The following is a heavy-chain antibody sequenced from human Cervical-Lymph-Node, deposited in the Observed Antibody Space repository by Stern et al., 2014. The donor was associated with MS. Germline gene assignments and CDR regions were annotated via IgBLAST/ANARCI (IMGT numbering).Heavy chain of an antibody. CDR3: ARDLKSRYCTNGVCHALDP. J-gene: IGHJ5*02. CDR2: IWYDGSNK. D-gene: IGHD2-8*01. Sequence: QVQLVQSGGGVVQPGRSLRLSCAASGFTFSSYGMHWVRQAPGKGLEWVAVIWYDGSNKYYADSVKGRFTISRDNSKNTLYLQMNSLRAEDTAVYYCARDLKSRYCTNGVCHALDPWGQGTLVTVSS. CDR1: GFTFSSYG. V-gene: IGHV3-33*01.